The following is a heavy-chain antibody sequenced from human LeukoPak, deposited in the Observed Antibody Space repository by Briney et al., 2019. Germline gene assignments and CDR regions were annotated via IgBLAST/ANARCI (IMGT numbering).Heavy chain of an antibody. CDR3: ARPGRGYSGYDPFDY. V-gene: IGHV1-69*01. D-gene: IGHD5-12*01. Sequence: SVKVSCKASGGTFNSYAISWVRQAPGQGLEWMGGIIPIFGTANYAQKFQGRVTITADESTSTAYMELSSLRSEDTAVYYCARPGRGYSGYDPFDYWGQGTLVTVSS. CDR1: GGTFNSYA. CDR2: IIPIFGTA. J-gene: IGHJ4*02.